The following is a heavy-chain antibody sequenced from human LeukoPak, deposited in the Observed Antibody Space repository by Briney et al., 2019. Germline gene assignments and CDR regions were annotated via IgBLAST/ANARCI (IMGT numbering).Heavy chain of an antibody. CDR3: ARHASTDGIVVVPAAMRTPYNWFDP. D-gene: IGHD2-2*01. CDR1: GYGFTSYW. J-gene: IGHJ5*02. Sequence: GESLKISCKDSGYGFTSYWIGWVRQMPGKGLEWMGIIYPGDSDTRYSPSFQGQVTISADKSISTAYLQWSSLKASDTAMYYCARHASTDGIVVVPAAMRTPYNWFDPWGQGTLVTVSS. CDR2: IYPGDSDT. V-gene: IGHV5-51*01.